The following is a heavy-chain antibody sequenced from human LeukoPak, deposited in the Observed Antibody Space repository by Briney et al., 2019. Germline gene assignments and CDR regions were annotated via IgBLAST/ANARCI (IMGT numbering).Heavy chain of an antibody. CDR2: IYPGDSDT. J-gene: IGHJ6*02. Sequence: GESLKISCKGSGYSFTSYWIGWVRQMPGKGLEWMGIIYPGDSDTRYSPSFQGHVTISADKSISTAYVQWSSLKASDTAIYYCARLNPLYNKADYYGLDVWGQGTTVTVSS. CDR1: GYSFTSYW. V-gene: IGHV5-51*01. CDR3: ARLNPLYNKADYYGLDV. D-gene: IGHD5-24*01.